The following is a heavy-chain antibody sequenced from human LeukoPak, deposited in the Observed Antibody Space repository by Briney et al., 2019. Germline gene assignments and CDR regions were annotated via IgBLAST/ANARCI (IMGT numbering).Heavy chain of an antibody. CDR2: IYYSGNT. V-gene: IGHV4-39*01. D-gene: IGHD3-10*01. CDR1: GGSISGSSYF. CDR3: ARLKEGIDY. Sequence: SETLSLTRAVSGGSISGSSYFWGWIRQPPGKGLEWIGSIYYSGNTYYNPSLKSRVTISVDTSKNQFSLKLSSVTAADTAVYYCARLKEGIDYWGQGTLVTVSS. J-gene: IGHJ4*02.